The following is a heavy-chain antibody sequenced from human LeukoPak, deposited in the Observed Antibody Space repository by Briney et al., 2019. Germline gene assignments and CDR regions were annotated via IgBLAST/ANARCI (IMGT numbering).Heavy chain of an antibody. Sequence: GGSLRLSCAASGFTVSSNYMSWVRQAPGKGLEWVSVIYSGGSTYYADSVKGRFTISRDNSRNTLYLQMNSLRAEDTAVHYCARDAYPSLFDPWGQGTLVAVSS. J-gene: IGHJ5*02. CDR1: GFTVSSNY. CDR2: IYSGGST. CDR3: ARDAYPSLFDP. V-gene: IGHV3-53*01.